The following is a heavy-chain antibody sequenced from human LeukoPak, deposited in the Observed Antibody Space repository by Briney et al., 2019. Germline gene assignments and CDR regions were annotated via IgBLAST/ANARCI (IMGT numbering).Heavy chain of an antibody. D-gene: IGHD4-17*01. CDR2: ISAYNGNT. Sequence: ASVKVSCKASGYTFTSYGISWVRQAPGQGLEWMGWISAYNGNTNYAQKLQGRVTMTTDTSTSTAYMELRSLRSDDTAVYYCARVSRTTVTTPPFDYWGQGTLVTLSS. J-gene: IGHJ4*02. V-gene: IGHV1-18*01. CDR1: GYTFTSYG. CDR3: ARVSRTTVTTPPFDY.